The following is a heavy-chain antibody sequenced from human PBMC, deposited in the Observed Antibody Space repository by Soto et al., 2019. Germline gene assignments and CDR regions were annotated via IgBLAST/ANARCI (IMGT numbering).Heavy chain of an antibody. Sequence: SSVKVSCKASGGTFSSYAISWVRQAPGQGLEWMGGIIPIFGTANYAQKFQGRVTITADESTSTAYMELSSLRSEDTAVYYCARGLLDIVDTIIPYYGMDVWGQGTTVTVSS. CDR3: ARGLLDIVDTIIPYYGMDV. CDR1: GGTFSSYA. D-gene: IGHD5-12*01. J-gene: IGHJ6*02. V-gene: IGHV1-69*13. CDR2: IIPIFGTA.